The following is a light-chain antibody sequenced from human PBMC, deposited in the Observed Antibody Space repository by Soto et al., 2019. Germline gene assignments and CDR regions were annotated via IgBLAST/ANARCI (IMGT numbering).Light chain of an antibody. CDR1: HSVSSSS. CDR2: GAS. V-gene: IGKV3-20*01. Sequence: IVLTQSPGTLALSPGERATLSCRASHSVSSSSLAWYQQKPGQSPRLLIYGASSRATGIPDRFSGSGSGTDFTLTIGSLEPDDFATYFCQQCYNYSTFGQGTKVDI. J-gene: IGKJ1*01. CDR3: QQCYNYST.